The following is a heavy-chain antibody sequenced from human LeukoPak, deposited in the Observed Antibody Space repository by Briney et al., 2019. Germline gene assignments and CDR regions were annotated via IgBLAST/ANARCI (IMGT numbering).Heavy chain of an antibody. V-gene: IGHV3-66*01. Sequence: GGSLRLSCAASGFTVSSNYMSWVRRAPGQGLEWVSVIYSGGSIYYADSVKGRFTISRDNSKNTLYLQMNSLRAEDTAVYYCARAGGEGYYYGMDVWGQGTTVTVSS. CDR2: IYSGGSI. D-gene: IGHD3-10*01. CDR3: ARAGGEGYYYGMDV. J-gene: IGHJ6*02. CDR1: GFTVSSNY.